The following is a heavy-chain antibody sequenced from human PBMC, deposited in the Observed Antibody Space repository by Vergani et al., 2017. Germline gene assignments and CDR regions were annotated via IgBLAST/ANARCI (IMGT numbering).Heavy chain of an antibody. CDR3: VKSTTGDQDDSTDYLDY. D-gene: IGHD3-22*01. Sequence: EVDLVESGGGLAQPGGSLRLSCEASGITFWKFGMHWVRQGPGKGLEWVSGISWNSGAVDYADSVKGRFTISRDNAKNSLSLEMKSLRPEDAALYYCVKSTTGDQDDSTDYLDYWGQGTLVTVSS. V-gene: IGHV3-9*01. J-gene: IGHJ4*02. CDR2: ISWNSGAV. CDR1: GITFWKFG.